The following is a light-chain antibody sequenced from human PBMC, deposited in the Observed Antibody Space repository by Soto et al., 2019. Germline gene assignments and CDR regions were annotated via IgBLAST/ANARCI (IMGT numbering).Light chain of an antibody. CDR3: QSYDSSLSV. CDR2: GNS. Sequence: QSVLTQPPSGSGVPGQRGSISCTGSSSNIGAGYDVHWYQQLPGTAPKLLIYGNSNRPSGVPDRFSGSKSGTSASLAITGLQAEDEADYYCQSYDSSLSVFGTGTKVTV. V-gene: IGLV1-40*01. J-gene: IGLJ1*01. CDR1: SSNIGAGYD.